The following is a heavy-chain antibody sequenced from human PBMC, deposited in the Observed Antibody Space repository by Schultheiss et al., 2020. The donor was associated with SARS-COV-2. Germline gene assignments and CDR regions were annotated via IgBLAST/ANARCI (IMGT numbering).Heavy chain of an antibody. D-gene: IGHD6-6*01. CDR1: GGSISGDY. CDR2: VFYSTST. V-gene: IGHV4-59*08. J-gene: IGHJ4*01. Sequence: SETLSLTCTVSGGSISGDYWTWIRQPPGKRLEWIGYVFYSTSTNYNPSLKSRVTMSLDRSKSHFSLKLSSVTAADTAVYYCVRGLAYFDSWGQGILVTVSS. CDR3: VRGLAYFDS.